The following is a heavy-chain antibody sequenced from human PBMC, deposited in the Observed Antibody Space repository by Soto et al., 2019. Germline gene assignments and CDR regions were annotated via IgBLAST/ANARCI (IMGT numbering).Heavy chain of an antibody. V-gene: IGHV4-59*01. Sequence: NPSETLSLTCTVSGGSISSYYWSWIRQPPGKGLEWIGYIYYSGNTNYNPSLKSRVTISVDTSKNQFSLKLSSVTAADTAVYYCGRGEVDRYNWNYGIDYWGQGTLVTVSP. D-gene: IGHD1-7*01. CDR3: GRGEVDRYNWNYGIDY. CDR2: IYYSGNT. J-gene: IGHJ4*02. CDR1: GGSISSYY.